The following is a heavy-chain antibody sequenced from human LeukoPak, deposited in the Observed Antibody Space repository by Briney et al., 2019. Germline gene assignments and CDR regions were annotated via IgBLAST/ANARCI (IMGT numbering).Heavy chain of an antibody. Sequence: GGSLRLSCAASGFTFSSYWMYWVRQAPGKGLVWVSRINSDGSTTNYADSVKGRFTISRDNAKNSLYLQMNSLRAEDTAVYYCARGADRQWFDYWGQGTLVTVSS. V-gene: IGHV3-74*01. J-gene: IGHJ4*02. CDR1: GFTFSSYW. CDR2: INSDGSTT. D-gene: IGHD6-19*01. CDR3: ARGADRQWFDY.